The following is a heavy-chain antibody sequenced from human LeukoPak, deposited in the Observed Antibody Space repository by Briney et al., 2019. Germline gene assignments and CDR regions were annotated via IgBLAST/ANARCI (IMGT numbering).Heavy chain of an antibody. CDR3: ARGDSSGWYDYFDY. V-gene: IGHV4-34*01. Sequence: PSETLSLTCAVYGGSFSGYYWSWIRQPPGKGLEWIGEINHSGSTNYNPSLKSRVTISVDTSKNQFSLKLSSATAADTAVYYCARGDSSGWYDYFDYWGQGTLVTVSS. D-gene: IGHD6-19*01. J-gene: IGHJ4*02. CDR1: GGSFSGYY. CDR2: INHSGST.